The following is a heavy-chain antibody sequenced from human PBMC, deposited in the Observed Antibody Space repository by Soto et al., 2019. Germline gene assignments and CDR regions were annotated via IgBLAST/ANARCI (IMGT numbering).Heavy chain of an antibody. V-gene: IGHV4-31*03. CDR3: ARGDIVVVPAVNYYYYYYGMDV. CDR1: GGSISSGGYY. J-gene: IGHJ6*02. D-gene: IGHD2-2*01. Sequence: SETLSLTCTVSGGSISSGGYYWSWIRQHPGKGLEWIGYIYYSGSTYYNPSLKSRVTISVDTSKNQFSLKLSSVTAADTAVYYCARGDIVVVPAVNYYYYYYGMDVWGQGTTVTVSS. CDR2: IYYSGST.